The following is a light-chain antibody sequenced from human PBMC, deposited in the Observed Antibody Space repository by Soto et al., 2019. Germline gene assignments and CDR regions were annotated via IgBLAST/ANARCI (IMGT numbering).Light chain of an antibody. Sequence: DIQMTQSPSSLSASVGDRVIITCWASQNINKYLNWYQQSPGRAPKVLIFAASNLQSGVPSRFSGSGSATDFTLTITNLQPDDFATYYCQQTNSIPYTFGQGTRVEI. CDR3: QQTNSIPYT. CDR1: QNINKY. CDR2: AAS. J-gene: IGKJ1*01. V-gene: IGKV1-39*01.